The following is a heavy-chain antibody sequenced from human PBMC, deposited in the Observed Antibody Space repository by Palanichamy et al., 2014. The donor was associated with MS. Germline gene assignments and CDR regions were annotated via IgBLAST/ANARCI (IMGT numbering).Heavy chain of an antibody. J-gene: IGHJ4*02. Sequence: QVQLVESGGGVVQPGRSLRLSCVDSDFNFHSYAMHWVRQAPGKGLEWVAVVSYDGSEKYYADSVKGRFTISRDNSKRTMLVQMNSLRVEDTAMYYCVRGGVQLWLNGYYFHHWGQGTLVTVSS. V-gene: IGHV3-30*04. CDR3: VRGGVQLWLNGYYFHH. CDR2: VSYDGSEK. D-gene: IGHD5-18*01. CDR1: DFNFHSYA.